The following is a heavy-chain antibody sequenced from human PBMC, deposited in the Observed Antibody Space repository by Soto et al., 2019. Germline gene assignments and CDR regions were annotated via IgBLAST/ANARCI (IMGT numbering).Heavy chain of an antibody. Sequence: EVQLVESGGVVVQPGGSLRLSCAASGFTFDDYTMHWVRQAPGKGLEWVSLISWDGGSTYYADSVKGRFTISRDNSKNSLYLQMNSLRTEDTALYYCAISRALRFLEWSPWGQGTLVTVSS. J-gene: IGHJ5*02. CDR3: AISRALRFLEWSP. CDR1: GFTFDDYT. D-gene: IGHD3-3*01. V-gene: IGHV3-43*01. CDR2: ISWDGGST.